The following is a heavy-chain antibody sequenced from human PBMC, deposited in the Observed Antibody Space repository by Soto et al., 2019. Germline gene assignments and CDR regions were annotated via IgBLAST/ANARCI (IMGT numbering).Heavy chain of an antibody. CDR2: IRQDGNQI. CDR1: GFTFSSYW. J-gene: IGHJ2*01. D-gene: IGHD4-17*01. CDR3: ARANYGGNYFWYFGL. Sequence: EVQLVESGGGLVQPGGSLRLSCAASGFTFSSYWMAWVRQAPGKGLEWVAYIRQDGNQIHYVDSVEGRFTISRDNAKNSLYLPMNSLRPEETAVYYCARANYGGNYFWYFGLWGRGKLVTVSS. V-gene: IGHV3-7*01.